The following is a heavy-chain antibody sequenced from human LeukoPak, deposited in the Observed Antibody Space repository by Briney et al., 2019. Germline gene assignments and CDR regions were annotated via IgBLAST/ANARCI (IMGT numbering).Heavy chain of an antibody. D-gene: IGHD3-10*01. CDR2: ISSSGTTI. CDR3: ARDATYYYGSGSFYRWANWFDP. V-gene: IGHV3-11*01. CDR1: GFTLSDYY. Sequence: GGSLRLSCAASGFTLSDYYMSWIRQVPGKGLEWVSYISSSGTTIYYADSVKGRFTISRDNAKNSLYLQMNSLRAEDTALYYCARDATYYYGSGSFYRWANWFDPWGQGTLVTVSS. J-gene: IGHJ5*02.